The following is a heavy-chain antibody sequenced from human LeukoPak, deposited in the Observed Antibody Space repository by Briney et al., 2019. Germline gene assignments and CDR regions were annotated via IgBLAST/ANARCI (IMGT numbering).Heavy chain of an antibody. CDR1: GFTFSSYW. CDR2: IKQDGSEK. J-gene: IGHJ4*02. D-gene: IGHD4-23*01. V-gene: IGHV3-7*01. CDR3: ASQNDYGGNCFFEY. Sequence: GGSLRLSCAASGFTFSSYWMSWVRQAPGKGLEWVANIKQDGSEKYYVDSVKGRFTISRDNAKSSLYLQMNGLRAEDTAVCYCASQNDYGGNCFFEYWGQGTLVTVSS.